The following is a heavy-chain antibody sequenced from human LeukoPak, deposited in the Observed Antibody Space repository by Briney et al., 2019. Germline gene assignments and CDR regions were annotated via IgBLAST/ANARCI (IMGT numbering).Heavy chain of an antibody. J-gene: IGHJ6*03. CDR1: GYTFTSYD. V-gene: IGHV1-8*01. CDR2: MNPNSGNT. CDR3: ARRRSSIAAFYYYYMDV. Sequence: GASVKVSCKASGYTFTSYDINWVRQATGQGLEWMGWMNPNSGNTGYAQKFQGRVTMTRNTSISTAYMELSSLRSEDTAVYYCARRRSSIAAFYYYYMDVWGKGTTVPVSS. D-gene: IGHD6-6*01.